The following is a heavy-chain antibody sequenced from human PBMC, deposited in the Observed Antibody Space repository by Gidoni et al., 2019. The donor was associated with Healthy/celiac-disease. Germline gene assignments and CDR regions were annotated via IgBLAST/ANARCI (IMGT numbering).Heavy chain of an antibody. Sequence: EVQLLESGGGLVQPGGSLRLSCAASGFTFSSYAMSWVRQAPGKGLEWVSSISGSGGSTYYADSVKGRFTISRDNSKNTLYLQMNSLRAEDTAVYYCAKDSSAGVQPNWFDPWGQGTLVTVSS. CDR2: ISGSGGST. J-gene: IGHJ5*02. V-gene: IGHV3-23*01. CDR1: GFTFSSYA. D-gene: IGHD1-1*01. CDR3: AKDSSAGVQPNWFDP.